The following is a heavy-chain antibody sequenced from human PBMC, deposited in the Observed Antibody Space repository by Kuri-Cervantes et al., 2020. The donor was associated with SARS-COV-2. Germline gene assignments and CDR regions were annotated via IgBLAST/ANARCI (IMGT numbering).Heavy chain of an antibody. CDR3: ARGVEMATINVPFDY. CDR1: GYTFTSYY. Sequence: SVKVSCKASGYTFTSYYMHWVRQAPGQGLEWMGGIIPIFGTANYAQKFQGRVTITADESTSTAYMELSSLRSEDTAVYYCARGVEMATINVPFDYWGQGTLVTVSS. J-gene: IGHJ4*02. D-gene: IGHD5-24*01. V-gene: IGHV1-69*13. CDR2: IIPIFGTA.